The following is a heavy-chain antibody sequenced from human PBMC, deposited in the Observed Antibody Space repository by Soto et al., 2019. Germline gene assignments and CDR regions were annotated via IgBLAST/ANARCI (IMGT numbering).Heavy chain of an antibody. CDR1: GFTFSSYW. J-gene: IGHJ4*02. D-gene: IGHD3-9*01. CDR2: IKQDGSEK. V-gene: IGHV3-7*01. Sequence: PGGSLRLSCAASGFTFSSYWMSWVRQAPGKGLEWVANIKQDGSEKYYVDSVKGRSTISRDNAKNSLYLQMNSLRAEDTAVYYCARESSTGYYRTYYFDYWGQGTLVTVSS. CDR3: ARESSTGYYRTYYFDY.